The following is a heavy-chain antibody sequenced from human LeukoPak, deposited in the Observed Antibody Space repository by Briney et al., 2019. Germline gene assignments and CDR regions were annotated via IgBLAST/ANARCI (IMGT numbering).Heavy chain of an antibody. V-gene: IGHV1-2*02. CDR3: AREGDYSNPLDY. Sequence: ASVKVSCKASGYTFSDYYMHWVRQAPGQGLEWMGWINPNSGGTNYAQKFQGRVTVTRDTSISTAYMELTRVTSDDTAVYYCAREGDYSNPLDYWGQGTLLTVSS. CDR2: INPNSGGT. CDR1: GYTFSDYY. D-gene: IGHD6-13*01. J-gene: IGHJ4*02.